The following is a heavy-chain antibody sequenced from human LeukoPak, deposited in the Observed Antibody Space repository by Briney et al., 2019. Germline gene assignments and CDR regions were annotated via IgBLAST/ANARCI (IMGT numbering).Heavy chain of an antibody. CDR3: ATKSSGYGLDAFDI. J-gene: IGHJ3*02. CDR1: GYTFADYY. Sequence: ASVKISCKVSGYTFADYYMHWEQQAPGKGLEWMGLVDPEDGETIYAEKFQGRVTITADTSTDTAYMELSSLRSEDTAVYYCATKSSGYGLDAFDIWGQGTMVTVSS. D-gene: IGHD5-12*01. V-gene: IGHV1-69-2*01. CDR2: VDPEDGET.